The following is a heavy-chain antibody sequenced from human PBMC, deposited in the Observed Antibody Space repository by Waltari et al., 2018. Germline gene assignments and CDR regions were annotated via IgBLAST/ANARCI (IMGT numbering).Heavy chain of an antibody. D-gene: IGHD2-21*02. V-gene: IGHV4-31*03. CDR2: IYHSGST. CDR3: ARSPYCGGDCYSFYFDY. Sequence: QVQLQESGPGLVKPSQTLSLTCTVSGGSISSGGYYWSWTRQHPGKGLECIGYIYHSGSTYYNPSLKSRVTISVDRSKNQFSLKLSSVTAADTAVYYCARSPYCGGDCYSFYFDYWGQGTLVTVSS. CDR1: GGSISSGGYY. J-gene: IGHJ4*02.